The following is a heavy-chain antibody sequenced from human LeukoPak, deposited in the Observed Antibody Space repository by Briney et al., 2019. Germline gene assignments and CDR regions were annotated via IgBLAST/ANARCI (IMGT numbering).Heavy chain of an antibody. CDR3: AQEIRPNDS. CDR2: ILVLGATT. J-gene: IGHJ5*01. V-gene: IGHV3-23*01. CDR1: GFTFSSHG. D-gene: IGHD4-17*01. Sequence: GGSLRLSCAASGFTFSSHGMCWVRQAPGGGLEWISSILVLGATTDADSVKGRFTISRDNSKNPLYLQLDSLRAEDTAIYYCAQEIRPNDSWGQGTQVTVSS.